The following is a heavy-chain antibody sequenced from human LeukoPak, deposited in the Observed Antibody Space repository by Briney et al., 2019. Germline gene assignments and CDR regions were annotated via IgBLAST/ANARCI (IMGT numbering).Heavy chain of an antibody. CDR2: ISDSGTST. CDR3: AKVPYSDYGSGRPPFMDV. CDR1: GFTFSSCD. D-gene: IGHD3-10*01. J-gene: IGHJ6*02. V-gene: IGHV3-23*01. Sequence: GGSLRLSCAASGFTFSSCDVSWVRQAPGKGLEWVSTISDSGTSTYNADSVKGRLTISRDNSKNTLFLQMDGLRAEDTATYYCAKVPYSDYGSGRPPFMDVWGQGTTVAVSS.